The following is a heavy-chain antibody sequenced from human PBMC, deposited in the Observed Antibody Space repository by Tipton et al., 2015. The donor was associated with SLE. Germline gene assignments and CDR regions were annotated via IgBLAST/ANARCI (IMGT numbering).Heavy chain of an antibody. CDR2: IYTSGST. CDR1: GGSISSGSYY. D-gene: IGHD7-27*01. CDR3: ARVFLGIWFDP. J-gene: IGHJ5*02. Sequence: TLSLTCTVSGGSISSGSYYWNWIRQPAGKGLEWIGRIYTSGSTNYNPSLKSRVTISVDTSKNQFSLKLSFVTAADTAVYYCARVFLGIWFDPWGQGTLVTVSS. V-gene: IGHV4-61*02.